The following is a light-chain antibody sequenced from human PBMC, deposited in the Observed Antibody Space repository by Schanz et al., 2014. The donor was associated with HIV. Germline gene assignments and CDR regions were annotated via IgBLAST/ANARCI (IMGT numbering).Light chain of an antibody. CDR2: DVD. J-gene: IGLJ3*02. Sequence: QSVLTQPASVSGSPGQSITISCTGTSSDVGVYNYVSWYQQHPGKAPKLILYDVDNRPAGVSNRFSGSKSGNTASLTISGLRAEDEASYYCGSYKSASFPWVFGGGTKLTVL. CDR3: GSYKSASFPWV. V-gene: IGLV2-14*03. CDR1: SSDVGVYNY.